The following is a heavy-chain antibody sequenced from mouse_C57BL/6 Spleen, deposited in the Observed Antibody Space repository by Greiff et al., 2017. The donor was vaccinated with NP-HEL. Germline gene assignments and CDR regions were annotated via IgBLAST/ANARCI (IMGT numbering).Heavy chain of an antibody. CDR2: IDPEDGET. Sequence: VQLQQSGAELVKPGASVKLSCTASGFNIKDYYMHWVKQRTEQGLEWIGRIDPEDGETKYAPKFQDKATITADTSSNTAYLQLSSLTSEDTAVYYCARLYGSSYRYFDVWGTGTTVTVSS. CDR3: ARLYGSSYRYFDV. J-gene: IGHJ1*03. CDR1: GFNIKDYY. V-gene: IGHV14-2*01. D-gene: IGHD1-1*01.